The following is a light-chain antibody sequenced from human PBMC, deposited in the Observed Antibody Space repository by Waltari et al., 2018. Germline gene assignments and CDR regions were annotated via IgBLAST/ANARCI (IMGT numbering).Light chain of an antibody. Sequence: ETVMMQSPATLSASPGERVTLSCRASQGVHDNLAWYQQKPGQAPRLLIYGTSTRATGIPARFLGTGSGTDFTLTITSLQSEDSALYYCQQYNRWPPLTFGGGTKVEIK. J-gene: IGKJ4*01. V-gene: IGKV3-15*01. CDR1: QGVHDN. CDR2: GTS. CDR3: QQYNRWPPLT.